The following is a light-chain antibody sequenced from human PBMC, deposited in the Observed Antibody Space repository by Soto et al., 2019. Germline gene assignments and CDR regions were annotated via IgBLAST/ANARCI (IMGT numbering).Light chain of an antibody. V-gene: IGKV1-33*01. CDR1: QDITNY. CDR2: GAS. CDR3: QHYGDFPFT. Sequence: DIQMTQSPSSLSASVGDRVTITCQASQDITNYLSWYQQKPGKAPKLLIYGASNLQTGVPSRFSGGGSGTDFTLSIRGLQPEYIQTYYCQHYGDFPFTFGPGTKVEI. J-gene: IGKJ3*01.